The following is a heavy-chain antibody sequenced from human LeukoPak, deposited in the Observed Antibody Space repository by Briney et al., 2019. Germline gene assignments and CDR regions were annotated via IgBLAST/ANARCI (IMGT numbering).Heavy chain of an antibody. CDR1: GGTFSSYA. CDR2: IIPIFGTA. D-gene: IGHD3-22*01. CDR3: ARWGCYDSSGYFDY. Sequence: SVKVSCKASGGTFSSYAISWVRQAPGQGLEWMGGIIPIFGTANYAQKFQGRVTITADESTSTAYMELSSLRSEDTAVYYCARWGCYDSSGYFDYWGQGTLVAVSS. V-gene: IGHV1-69*01. J-gene: IGHJ4*02.